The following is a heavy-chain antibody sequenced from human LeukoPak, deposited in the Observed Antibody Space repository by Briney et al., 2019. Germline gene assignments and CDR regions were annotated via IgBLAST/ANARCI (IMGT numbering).Heavy chain of an antibody. CDR3: ARVTIAARPKGWFDP. CDR2: INPSGGST. Sequence: VASVKVSCKASGYTFTSYYMHWVRQVPGQGLEWMGIINPSGGSTSYAQKFQGRVTMTRDTSTSTVYMELSSLRSEDTAVYYCARVTIAARPKGWFDPWGQGTLVTVSS. CDR1: GYTFTSYY. J-gene: IGHJ5*02. D-gene: IGHD6-6*01. V-gene: IGHV1-46*01.